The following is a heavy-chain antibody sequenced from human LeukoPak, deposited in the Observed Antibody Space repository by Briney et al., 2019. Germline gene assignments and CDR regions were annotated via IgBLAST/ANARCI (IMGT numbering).Heavy chain of an antibody. D-gene: IGHD3-22*01. CDR3: ATELRSGYFDY. V-gene: IGHV3-66*01. J-gene: IGHJ4*02. CDR1: GFTVSSNY. CDR2: IYSGGST. Sequence: GGSLRLSCAASGFTVSSNYMSWVRQAPGKGLEWVSVIYSGGSTYYADSVKGRFTISRDNSKNTLYLQMNSLRAEDTAVYYCATELRSGYFDYWGQGTLVTVSS.